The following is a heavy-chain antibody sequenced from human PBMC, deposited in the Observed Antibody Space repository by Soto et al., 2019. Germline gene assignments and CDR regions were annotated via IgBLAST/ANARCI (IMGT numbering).Heavy chain of an antibody. J-gene: IGHJ4*02. D-gene: IGHD2-15*01. CDR2: VSGSGVRI. V-gene: IGHV3-23*01. CDR1: GFTFSNHG. Sequence: LRLSCAASGFTFSNHGMTWVRQAPGKGLEWVSFVSGSGVRIYYADSVMGRFTISRDNSKNTLFLQMNSLRAEDTAVYYCARSAAKYCGGGTCYSDYWGQGALVTVSS. CDR3: ARSAAKYCGGGTCYSDY.